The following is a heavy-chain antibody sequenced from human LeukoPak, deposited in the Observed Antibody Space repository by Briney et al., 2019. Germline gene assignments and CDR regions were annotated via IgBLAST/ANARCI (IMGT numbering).Heavy chain of an antibody. D-gene: IGHD1-26*01. CDR2: ISYDGSNK. V-gene: IGHV3-30*18. Sequence: GGSLRLSCAASGFTFSSYGMHWVRQAPGKGLEWVAVISYDGSNKYYADSVKGRFTISRDNSKNTLYLQMNSPRAEDTAVYYCAKSRMGAKEKSEGRFGMDVWGQGTTVTVSS. CDR1: GFTFSSYG. CDR3: AKSRMGAKEKSEGRFGMDV. J-gene: IGHJ6*02.